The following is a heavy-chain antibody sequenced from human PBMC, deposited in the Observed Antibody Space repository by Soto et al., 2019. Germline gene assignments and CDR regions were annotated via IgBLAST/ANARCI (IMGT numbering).Heavy chain of an antibody. CDR1: GFTFSSYA. D-gene: IGHD5-12*01. CDR3: AKDLGGYDYSYFDY. CDR2: ISGSGGST. J-gene: IGHJ4*02. Sequence: EVQLLESGGGLVQPGGSLRLSCAASGFTFSSYAMSWVRQAPGKGLEWVSAISGSGGSTYYADSVTGRFTSSRDNSKNTLYLQMNSLRTEDTAVYYCAKDLGGYDYSYFDYSGQGTLVTVSS. V-gene: IGHV3-23*01.